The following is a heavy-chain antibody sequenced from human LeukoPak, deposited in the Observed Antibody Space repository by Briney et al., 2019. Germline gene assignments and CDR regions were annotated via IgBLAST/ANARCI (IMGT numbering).Heavy chain of an antibody. CDR3: ARDEKAYSSSWYDEGDPYYFDY. D-gene: IGHD6-13*01. CDR1: GYTFTSYA. CDR2: INTNTGNP. Sequence: GASVKVSCKASGYTFTSYAMNWVRQAPGQGLEWMGWINTNTGNPTYAQGFTGRFVFSLDTSVSTAYLQISSLKAEDTAVYYCARDEKAYSSSWYDEGDPYYFDYWGQGTLVTVSS. J-gene: IGHJ4*02. V-gene: IGHV7-4-1*02.